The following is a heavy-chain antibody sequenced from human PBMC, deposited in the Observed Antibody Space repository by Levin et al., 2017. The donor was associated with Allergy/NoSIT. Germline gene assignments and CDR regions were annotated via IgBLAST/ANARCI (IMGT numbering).Heavy chain of an antibody. V-gene: IGHV1-18*01. CDR2: ISAYNGNT. D-gene: IGHD1-26*01. CDR3: ARGEYSGSYYRGYFDY. Sequence: GGSLRLSCKASGYTFTSYGISWVRQAPGQGLEWMGWISAYNGNTNYAQKLQGRVTMTTDTSTSTAYMELRSLRSDDTAVYYCARGEYSGSYYRGYFDYWGQGTLVTVSS. J-gene: IGHJ4*02. CDR1: GYTFTSYG.